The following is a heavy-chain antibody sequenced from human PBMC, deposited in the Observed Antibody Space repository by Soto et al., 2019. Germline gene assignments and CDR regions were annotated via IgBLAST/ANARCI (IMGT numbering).Heavy chain of an antibody. Sequence: GESLKISCKASGYTFTSYDINWVRQATGQGLEWMGWMNPNSGNTGYAQKFQGRVTMTRNTSISTAYMELSSLRSEDTAVYYCARGPLTDDAFDIWGQGTMVTVSS. V-gene: IGHV1-8*02. D-gene: IGHD7-27*01. CDR2: MNPNSGNT. CDR1: GYTFTSYD. CDR3: ARGPLTDDAFDI. J-gene: IGHJ3*02.